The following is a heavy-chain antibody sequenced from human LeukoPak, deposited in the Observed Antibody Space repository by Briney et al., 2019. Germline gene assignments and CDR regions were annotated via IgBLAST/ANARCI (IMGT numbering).Heavy chain of an antibody. CDR1: GGSISNYY. Sequence: SETLSLTCTVSGGSISNYYWSWIRQPPGKGLEWIGYIYYSGSTYYNPSLKSRVTISVDTSKNQFSLKLSSVTAADTAVYYCARDRGAMGNFDYWGQGTLVTVSS. V-gene: IGHV4-30-4*08. J-gene: IGHJ4*02. D-gene: IGHD5-18*01. CDR2: IYYSGST. CDR3: ARDRGAMGNFDY.